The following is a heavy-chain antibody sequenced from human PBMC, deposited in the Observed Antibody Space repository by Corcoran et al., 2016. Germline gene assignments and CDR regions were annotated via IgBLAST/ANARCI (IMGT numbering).Heavy chain of an antibody. J-gene: IGHJ6*02. V-gene: IGHV3-33*01. Sequence: QVQLVESGGGVVQPGRSLRLSCAASGFTFSSYGMHLVRQAPGKGLEWVAVIWYDGSNKYYADSVKGRFTISRDNSKNTLYLQMNSLRAEDTAVYYCARDRVVPAALGLYYYYGMDVWGQGTTVTVSS. D-gene: IGHD2-2*01. CDR3: ARDRVVPAALGLYYYYGMDV. CDR2: IWYDGSNK. CDR1: GFTFSSYG.